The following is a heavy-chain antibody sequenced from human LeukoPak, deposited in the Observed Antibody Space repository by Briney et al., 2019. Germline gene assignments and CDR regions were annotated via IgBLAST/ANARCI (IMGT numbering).Heavy chain of an antibody. V-gene: IGHV4-59*01. CDR1: GGSISSYY. CDR2: SYHRGST. Sequence: PSETLSLTCAVSGGSISSYYWSWIRQPPGKGLEWIGWSYHRGSTSYNPSLKSRVAISVDTSKNQFSLKLSSVTAADTAVYYCARAGRYKGYSNYGYFDYWGQGTLVTVSS. CDR3: ARAGRYKGYSNYGYFDY. J-gene: IGHJ4*02. D-gene: IGHD4-4*01.